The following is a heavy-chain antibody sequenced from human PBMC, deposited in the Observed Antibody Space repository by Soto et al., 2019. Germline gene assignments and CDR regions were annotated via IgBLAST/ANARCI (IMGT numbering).Heavy chain of an antibody. V-gene: IGHV1-69*06. J-gene: IGHJ6*02. Sequence: SVKVSCKGSGWTFSSYSMSWVRQAPGQGLECMGGIIPIFGTANYAQKFQGRVTITADKSTSTAYMELSSLRSEDTAVYYCARVSNYDIFTGYSPYYYYYYGMDVWGQGTTVTVSS. CDR1: GWTFSSYS. CDR2: IIPIFGTA. CDR3: ARVSNYDIFTGYSPYYYYYYGMDV. D-gene: IGHD3-9*01.